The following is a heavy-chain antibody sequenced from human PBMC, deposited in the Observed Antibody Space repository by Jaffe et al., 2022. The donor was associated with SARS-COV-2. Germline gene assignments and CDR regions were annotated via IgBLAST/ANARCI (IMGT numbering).Heavy chain of an antibody. CDR2: IKSKTDGGTT. CDR3: TTEETRIQLWSHIDY. Sequence: EVQLVESGGGLVKPGGSLRLSCAASGFTFSNAWMSWVRQAPGKGLEWVGRIKSKTDGGTTDYAAPVKGRFTISRDDSKNTLYLQMNSLKTEDTAVYYCTTEETRIQLWSHIDYWGQGTLVTVSS. J-gene: IGHJ4*02. D-gene: IGHD5-18*01. V-gene: IGHV3-15*01. CDR1: GFTFSNAW.